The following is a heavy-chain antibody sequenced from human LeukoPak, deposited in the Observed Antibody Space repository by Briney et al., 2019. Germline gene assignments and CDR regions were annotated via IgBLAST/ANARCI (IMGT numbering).Heavy chain of an antibody. V-gene: IGHV4-4*07. Sequence: KPSETLSPTCSVSGGSISSYYWGWIRQPAGKGREWVGRIYTTGNTDYNPSPKSRVTMSVDTSKNQFSLNLSSVTAADTAVYYCARDARGWSGFDYWGQGTLVTVSS. CDR2: IYTTGNT. CDR1: GGSISSYY. J-gene: IGHJ4*02. D-gene: IGHD3-3*01. CDR3: ARDARGWSGFDY.